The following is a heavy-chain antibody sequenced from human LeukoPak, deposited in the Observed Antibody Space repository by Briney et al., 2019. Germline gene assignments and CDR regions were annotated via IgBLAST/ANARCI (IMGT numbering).Heavy chain of an antibody. Sequence: PGGSLRLSCAASGFTFSSYAMHWVRQAPGKGPEWVALMSYDGSNEYCADSVKGRFTISRDNSRNTLYLQMNSLRAEDTGVYYCARGWGGRNPTPDSYYYYGMDVWGQGTTVTVSS. CDR2: MSYDGSNE. V-gene: IGHV3-30*04. D-gene: IGHD3-16*01. J-gene: IGHJ6*02. CDR1: GFTFSSYA. CDR3: ARGWGGRNPTPDSYYYYGMDV.